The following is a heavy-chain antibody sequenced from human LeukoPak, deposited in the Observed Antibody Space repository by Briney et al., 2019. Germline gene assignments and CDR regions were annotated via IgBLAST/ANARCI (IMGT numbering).Heavy chain of an antibody. J-gene: IGHJ5*02. CDR1: GYSFTIYY. CDR3: ARDLQQLKHNWFDP. D-gene: IGHD6-13*01. CDR2: INPDTDGT. Sequence: RASVKVSFKASGYSFTIYYLHWLRQAPGQGLEWMGWINPDTDGTYFAQKFKGRVTLSRDTSISTAYMEVSGLTSGDTAVYYCARDLQQLKHNWFDPWGQGTLVTVSS. V-gene: IGHV1-2*02.